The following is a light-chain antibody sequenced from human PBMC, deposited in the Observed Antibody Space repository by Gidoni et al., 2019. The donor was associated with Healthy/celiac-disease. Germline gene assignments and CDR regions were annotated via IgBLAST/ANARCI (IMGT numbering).Light chain of an antibody. Sequence: DTQLTQSPSFLSASVGDRVTITCRASQGISSYLAWYQQKPGKAPKLLIYAASTLPSGVPSRFSGSGSGTEFTLTISSLQPEDFATYYCQQLNSYPLTFXGXTKVEIK. CDR2: AAS. J-gene: IGKJ4*01. V-gene: IGKV1-9*01. CDR3: QQLNSYPLT. CDR1: QGISSY.